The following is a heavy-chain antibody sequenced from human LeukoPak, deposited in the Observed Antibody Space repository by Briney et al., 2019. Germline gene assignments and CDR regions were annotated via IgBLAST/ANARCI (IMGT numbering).Heavy chain of an antibody. D-gene: IGHD3-22*01. CDR3: TRRSFYDRGTHDAFDI. Sequence: GGSLRLSCAASGFTFSSYEMNWVRQAPGKGLEWVSYISSSGSTIYYADSVKGRFTISRDNAKNSLYLQMNSLKTEDTAVYYCTRRSFYDRGTHDAFDIWGQGTMVTVSS. J-gene: IGHJ3*02. CDR2: ISSSGSTI. V-gene: IGHV3-48*03. CDR1: GFTFSSYE.